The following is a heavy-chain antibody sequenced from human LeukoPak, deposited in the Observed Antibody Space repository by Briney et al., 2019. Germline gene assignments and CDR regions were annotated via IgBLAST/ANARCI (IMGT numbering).Heavy chain of an antibody. D-gene: IGHD2-2*02. CDR3: ARILQYCSSTSCYNGNFDY. J-gene: IGHJ4*02. V-gene: IGHV3-23*01. CDR1: GFTFSSYA. Sequence: GGSLRLSCAASGFTFSSYAMSWVRQAPGKGLEWVSAISGSGGSTYYADSVKGRFTISRDNAKNTLYLQMNSLRAEDTAVYYCARILQYCSSTSCYNGNFDYWGQGTLVTVSS. CDR2: ISGSGGST.